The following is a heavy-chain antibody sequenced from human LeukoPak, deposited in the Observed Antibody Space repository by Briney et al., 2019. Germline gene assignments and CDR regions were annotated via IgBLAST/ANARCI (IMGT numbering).Heavy chain of an antibody. Sequence: PSETLSLTCTVSGGSISSSSYYWGWIRQPPGKGLEWIGSIYYSGSTYYNPSLKSRVTISVDTSKNQFSLKLSSATAADTAVYYCARHIIYSGNYFDYWGQGTLVTVSS. CDR3: ARHIIYSGNYFDY. CDR1: GGSISSSSYY. D-gene: IGHD1-26*01. CDR2: IYYSGST. J-gene: IGHJ4*02. V-gene: IGHV4-39*01.